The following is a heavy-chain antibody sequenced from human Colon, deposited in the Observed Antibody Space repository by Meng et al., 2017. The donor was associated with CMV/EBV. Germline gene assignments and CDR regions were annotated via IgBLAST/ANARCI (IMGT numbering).Heavy chain of an antibody. Sequence: LSLTCTVSGDSIRHYYWTCVRHSPVKRLEFIGHIFSGESPNYNPSLNSRVTITQDMSKNQFSLKLRSVTAADTAIYYCARDFSSHFDYWGQGILVTVSS. CDR1: GDSIRHYY. CDR2: IFSGESP. V-gene: IGHV4-59*01. D-gene: IGHD6-13*01. J-gene: IGHJ4*02. CDR3: ARDFSSHFDY.